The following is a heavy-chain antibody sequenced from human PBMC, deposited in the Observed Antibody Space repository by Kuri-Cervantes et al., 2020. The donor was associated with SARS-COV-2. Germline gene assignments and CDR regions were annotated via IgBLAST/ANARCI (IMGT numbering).Heavy chain of an antibody. V-gene: IGHV1-69*05. Sequence: SVKVSCKASGGTFRSYAISWVRQAPGQGLEWMGGIIPIFGTANYAQKFQGRVTITTDESTSTAYMELSSLRSEDTAVYYCARGMDIVVVPAAIEGGGWYYYMDVWGKGTTVTVSS. CDR3: ARGMDIVVVPAAIEGGGWYYYMDV. J-gene: IGHJ6*03. D-gene: IGHD2-2*02. CDR2: IIPIFGTA. CDR1: GGTFRSYA.